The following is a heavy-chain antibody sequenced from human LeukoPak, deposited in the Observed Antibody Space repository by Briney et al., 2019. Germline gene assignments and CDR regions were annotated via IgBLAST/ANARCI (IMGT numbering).Heavy chain of an antibody. CDR2: IYYSGST. D-gene: IGHD1-1*01. V-gene: IGHV4-39*07. CDR1: GGSISSSSYY. Sequence: PSETLSLTCTVSGGSISSSSYYWGWIRQPPGKGLEWIGNIYYSGSTYYNPSLKSRVTISVDTSKNQFSLKLSSVTAADTAVYYCARVERAKNDYYYYYMDVWGKGTTVTVSS. J-gene: IGHJ6*03. CDR3: ARVERAKNDYYYYYMDV.